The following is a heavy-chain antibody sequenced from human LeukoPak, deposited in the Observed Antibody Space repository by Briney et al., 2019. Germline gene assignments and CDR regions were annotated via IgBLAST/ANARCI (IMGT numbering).Heavy chain of an antibody. V-gene: IGHV3-11*06. CDR3: ARPPYSSSWDPGWFDP. Sequence: GGSLRLSCAASGFTFSDYYMSWIRQAPGKGLEWVSYISSSSDYTNYADSVRGRFTISRDDAKNSLYLQMNSLRAEDTAVYYCARPPYSSSWDPGWFDPWGQVTLITVSA. J-gene: IGHJ5*02. D-gene: IGHD6-13*01. CDR1: GFTFSDYY. CDR2: ISSSSDYT.